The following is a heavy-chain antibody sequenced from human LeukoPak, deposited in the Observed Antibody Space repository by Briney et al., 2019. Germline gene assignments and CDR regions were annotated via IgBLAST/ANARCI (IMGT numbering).Heavy chain of an antibody. CDR2: ISDDGSST. CDR3: AKEGGMVRPTHYYYYGMDV. V-gene: IGHV3-30*18. CDR1: GFTFSSYG. Sequence: PGRSLRLSCAASGFTFSSYGMHWVRQAPGKGLEWVAVISDDGSSTYYADSVKGRFTISRDNAKNTLYLQMNSLRAEDTAVYYCAKEGGMVRPTHYYYYGMDVWGQGPTVTVSS. J-gene: IGHJ6*02. D-gene: IGHD3-16*01.